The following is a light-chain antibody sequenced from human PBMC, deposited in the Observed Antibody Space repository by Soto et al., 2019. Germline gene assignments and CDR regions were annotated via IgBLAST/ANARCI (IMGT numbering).Light chain of an antibody. J-gene: IGKJ5*01. CDR3: QQYNNWPPVT. V-gene: IGKV3-15*01. CDR2: AAS. CDR1: HSVNSN. Sequence: EIVMTQSPATLSVSPGETATLSCRARHSVNSNLAWYQQKPGRAPRLLIYAASIRASGFPARFSGSGSGTEFTLTITSLQSEDSAIYYCQQYNNWPPVTFGQGTRLEIK.